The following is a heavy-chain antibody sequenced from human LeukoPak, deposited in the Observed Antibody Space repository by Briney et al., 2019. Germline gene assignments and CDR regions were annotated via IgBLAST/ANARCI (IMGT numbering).Heavy chain of an antibody. J-gene: IGHJ4*02. D-gene: IGHD6-6*01. CDR3: ARGGDIAARPFDY. CDR2: INPNSGGT. V-gene: IGHV1-2*02. Sequence: GASVKVSCKASGYTFTGYYIHWVRQAPGQGLEWMGWINPNSGGTNYAQKFQGRVTMTRDTPISAAYMEMSSLRSDDTAVYYCARGGDIAARPFDYWGQGTLVTVSS. CDR1: GYTFTGYY.